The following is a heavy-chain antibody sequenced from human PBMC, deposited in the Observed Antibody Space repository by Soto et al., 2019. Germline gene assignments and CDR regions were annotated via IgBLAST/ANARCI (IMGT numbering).Heavy chain of an antibody. CDR3: AREVYCSSSSCQVRYGTDV. CDR2: INSAGGT. V-gene: IGHV3-53*01. CDR1: GFTVSSHY. J-gene: IGHJ6*02. D-gene: IGHD2-2*01. Sequence: QSGGSLRLSCAASGFTVSSHYMTWVRQAPGKGLEWISVINSAGGTYYADSVKGRFTISRDNSRNTLYLQMNSLRVEDTAVYYCAREVYCSSSSCQVRYGTDVWGQGTTVTVSS.